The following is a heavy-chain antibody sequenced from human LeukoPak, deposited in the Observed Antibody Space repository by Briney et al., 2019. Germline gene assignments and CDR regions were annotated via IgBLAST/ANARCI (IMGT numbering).Heavy chain of an antibody. D-gene: IGHD4-17*01. J-gene: IGHJ4*02. Sequence: PGGSLRLSCAASGFTFSSYWMSWVRQAPGKGLEWVANIKQDGSEKYYVDSVKGRFTIPRDNAKNSLYLQMNSLRAEDTAVYYCARDGGYGDYDPYYFDYWGQGTLVTVSS. CDR2: IKQDGSEK. V-gene: IGHV3-7*03. CDR3: ARDGGYGDYDPYYFDY. CDR1: GFTFSSYW.